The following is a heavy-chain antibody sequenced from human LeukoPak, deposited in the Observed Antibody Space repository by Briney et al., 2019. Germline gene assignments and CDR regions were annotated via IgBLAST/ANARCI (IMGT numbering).Heavy chain of an antibody. D-gene: IGHD2-15*01. CDR1: GFTFSTYA. V-gene: IGHV3-21*01. J-gene: IGHJ4*02. CDR2: ISSGGSYI. CDR3: ARDGEALGYCSGGSCLPDY. Sequence: SGGSLRLSCAASGFTFSTYAMNWVRQAPGKGLEWVSSISSGGSYIYYADSVKGRFTISRDNAKNSLYLLMNSLRAEDTAVYYCARDGEALGYCSGGSCLPDYWGQGTLVTVSS.